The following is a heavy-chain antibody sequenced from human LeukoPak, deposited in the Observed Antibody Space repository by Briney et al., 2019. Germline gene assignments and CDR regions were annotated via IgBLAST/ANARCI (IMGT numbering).Heavy chain of an antibody. Sequence: SETLSLTCTVSGGSISSSSYYWGWIRQPPGKGLEWIGYIYYSGSTNYNPSLKSRVTISVDTSKNQFSLKLSSVTAADTAVYDCARVISGGGPTYYFDYWGQGTLVTVSP. J-gene: IGHJ4*02. D-gene: IGHD2-21*01. CDR3: ARVISGGGPTYYFDY. CDR2: IYYSGST. CDR1: GGSISSSSYY. V-gene: IGHV4-61*05.